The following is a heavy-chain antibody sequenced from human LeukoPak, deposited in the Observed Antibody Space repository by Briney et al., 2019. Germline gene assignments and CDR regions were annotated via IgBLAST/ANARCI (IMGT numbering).Heavy chain of an antibody. CDR2: INPNSGGT. Sequence: ASVKVSCKASGYTLTGYYFHWVRQAPGQGLEWMGWINPNSGGTNYAQKLQGRVTMTRDTSISAAYMELSRLRSDDTAVYYCANRYNWNDFQSNAFDIWGQGTMLTVSS. J-gene: IGHJ3*02. CDR3: ANRYNWNDFQSNAFDI. V-gene: IGHV1-2*02. D-gene: IGHD1-20*01. CDR1: GYTLTGYY.